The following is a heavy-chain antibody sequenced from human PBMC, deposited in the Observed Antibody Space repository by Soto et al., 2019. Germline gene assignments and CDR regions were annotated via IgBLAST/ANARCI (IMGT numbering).Heavy chain of an antibody. CDR2: LYYSGST. V-gene: IGHV4-39*07. D-gene: IGHD4-4*01. CDR3: ARVVLTNYYYYGMDV. J-gene: IGHJ6*02. Sequence: SETLSLTCTVSGGSISRSSYSWAWIRQPPGKGLEWIGTLYYSGSTNYNPSLKSRVTISVDTSKNQFSLKLSSVTAADTAVYYCARVVLTNYYYYGMDVWGQGTTVTVSS. CDR1: GGSISRSSYS.